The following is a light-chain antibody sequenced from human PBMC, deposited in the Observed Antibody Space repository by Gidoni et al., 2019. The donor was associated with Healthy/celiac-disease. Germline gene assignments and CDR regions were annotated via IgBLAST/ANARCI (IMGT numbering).Light chain of an antibody. CDR1: QDIRNY. CDR3: QQYDNLTLT. Sequence: DIQMTQSPSSLSASVGDRVTITCQASQDIRNYLNWYQQKPGKAPKLLIYDASNLETGVPSRFSGSGSGTDFTFTISSLQPEDIATYYCQQYDNLTLTCXGXTKVEIK. CDR2: DAS. V-gene: IGKV1-33*01. J-gene: IGKJ4*01.